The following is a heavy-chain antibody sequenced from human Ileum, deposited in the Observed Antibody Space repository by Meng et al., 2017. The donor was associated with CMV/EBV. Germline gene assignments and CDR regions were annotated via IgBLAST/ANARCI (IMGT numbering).Heavy chain of an antibody. Sequence: GESLKISCAASGFTFSDYYMSWIRQAPGKGLEWVSYISSSGSTIYYADSVKGRFTISRDNVKNSLYLQMNSLKTEDTAMYYCATGDFGSFEIWGQGTMVT. CDR3: ATGDFGSFEI. CDR2: ISSSGSTI. J-gene: IGHJ3*02. D-gene: IGHD3-16*01. V-gene: IGHV3-11*01. CDR1: GFTFSDYY.